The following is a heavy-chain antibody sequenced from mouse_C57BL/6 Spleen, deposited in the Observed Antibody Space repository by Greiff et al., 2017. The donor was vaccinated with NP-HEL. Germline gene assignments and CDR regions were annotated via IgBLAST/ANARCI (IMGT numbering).Heavy chain of an antibody. Sequence: QVQLQQPGAELVRPGSSVKLSCKASGYTFTSYWMDWVKQRPGQGLEWIGNIYPSDSETHYNQKFKDKATLTVDKSSSTAYMQLSSLTSEDSAVYYCARLGDYDLDYWGQGTTLTVSS. V-gene: IGHV1-61*01. CDR1: GYTFTSYW. D-gene: IGHD2-4*01. CDR3: ARLGDYDLDY. CDR2: IYPSDSET. J-gene: IGHJ2*01.